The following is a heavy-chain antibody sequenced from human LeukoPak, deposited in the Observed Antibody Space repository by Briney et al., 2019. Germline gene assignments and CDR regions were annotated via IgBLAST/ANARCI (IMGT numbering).Heavy chain of an antibody. CDR3: ARGLWFGELLQSW. CDR1: GGSISSSSYY. J-gene: IGHJ4*02. Sequence: PSETLSLTCTVSGGSISSSSYYWGWIRQPPGKGLGWIGSIYYSGSTYYNPSLKSRVTISVDTSKNQFSLKLSSVTAADTAVYYCARGLWFGELLQSWWGQGTLVTVSS. V-gene: IGHV4-39*07. D-gene: IGHD3-10*01. CDR2: IYYSGST.